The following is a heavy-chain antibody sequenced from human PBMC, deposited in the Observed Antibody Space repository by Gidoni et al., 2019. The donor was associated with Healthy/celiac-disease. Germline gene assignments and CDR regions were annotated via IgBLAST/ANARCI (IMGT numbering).Heavy chain of an antibody. CDR3: ATHPLAYYFDY. V-gene: IGHV3-21*01. CDR2: ISSSSSYI. Sequence: EVQLVESGGGLVKPGGSLRLSCAASGFTFSSYSMNWVRQAPGKGLEWVSSISSSSSYIYYADSVKGRFTISRDNAKNSLYLQMNSLRAEDTAVYYCATHPLAYYFDYWGQGTLVTVSS. J-gene: IGHJ4*02. CDR1: GFTFSSYS.